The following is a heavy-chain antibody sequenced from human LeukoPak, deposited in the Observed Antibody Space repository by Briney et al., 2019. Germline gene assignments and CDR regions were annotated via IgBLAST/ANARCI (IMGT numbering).Heavy chain of an antibody. Sequence: ASVKVSCKASGYTFTSYGISWVRQAPGQGLEWMGWINPNSGGTNYAQKFQGWVTMTRDTSISTAYMELSRLRSDDTAVYYCARLMRPWRFDPWGRGTLVTVSS. CDR2: INPNSGGT. V-gene: IGHV1-2*04. J-gene: IGHJ5*02. D-gene: IGHD5-12*01. CDR1: GYTFTSYG. CDR3: ARLMRPWRFDP.